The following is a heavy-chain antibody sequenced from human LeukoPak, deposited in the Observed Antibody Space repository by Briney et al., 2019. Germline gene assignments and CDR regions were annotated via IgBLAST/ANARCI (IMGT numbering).Heavy chain of an antibody. CDR3: ARDDSSGYLSAFDI. CDR1: GYTFTSYD. J-gene: IGHJ3*02. V-gene: IGHV1-8*03. CDR2: MNPNSGNT. Sequence: GASVKVSCKASGYTFTSYDINWVRQATGQGLEWMGWMNPNSGNTGYAQKFQGRVTITRDTSASTAYMELSSLRSEDTAVYYCARDDSSGYLSAFDIWGQGTMVTVSS. D-gene: IGHD3-22*01.